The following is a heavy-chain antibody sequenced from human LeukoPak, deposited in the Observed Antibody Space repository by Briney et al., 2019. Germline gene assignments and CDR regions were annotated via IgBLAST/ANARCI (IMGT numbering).Heavy chain of an antibody. CDR1: GFTFSSYG. V-gene: IGHV3-33*01. J-gene: IGHJ4*02. Sequence: GRSLRLSCAASGFTFSSYGMHWVRQAPGKGLEWVAVIWYDGSNKYYADSVKGRFTISRDNSKNTLYLQMNSLRAEDTAVYYCARDHSSWSSSWNDYWGQGTLVTVSS. CDR2: IWYDGSNK. CDR3: ARDHSSWSSSWNDY. D-gene: IGHD6-13*01.